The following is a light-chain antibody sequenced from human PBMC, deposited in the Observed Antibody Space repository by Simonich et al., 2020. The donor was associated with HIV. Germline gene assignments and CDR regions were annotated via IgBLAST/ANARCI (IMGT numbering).Light chain of an antibody. J-gene: IGKJ1*01. CDR1: QSFSSN. CDR2: GAS. V-gene: IGKV3-15*01. Sequence: EIVMTQSPATLSVSPGEKATLSCRASQSFSSNLAWYQQKPGQAPRLLMSGASTSATGIPARFSGSGSGTEFTLTISSLQSEDFAVYYCQQYNNWWTFGQGTKVEIK. CDR3: QQYNNWWT.